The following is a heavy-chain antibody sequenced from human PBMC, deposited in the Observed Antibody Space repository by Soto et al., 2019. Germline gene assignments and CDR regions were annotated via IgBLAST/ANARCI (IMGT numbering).Heavy chain of an antibody. Sequence: RGESLKISCKGSGYNFSEYWIAWVRQIPGRGLEWMGIVYPGDSDARYSPSFKGQVTVSADKSINTAYLQWSSLEASDTAVYFCARRGELGTVTFWFDPWGQGTLVTVSS. CDR2: VYPGDSDA. CDR1: GYNFSEYW. CDR3: ARRGELGTVTFWFDP. V-gene: IGHV5-51*01. J-gene: IGHJ5*02. D-gene: IGHD2-8*02.